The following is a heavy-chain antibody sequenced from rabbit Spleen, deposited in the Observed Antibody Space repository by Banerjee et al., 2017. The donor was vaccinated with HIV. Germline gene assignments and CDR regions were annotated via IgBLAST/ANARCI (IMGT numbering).Heavy chain of an antibody. D-gene: IGHD1-1*01. Sequence: QSLEESGGDLVKPGASLTLTCKASGLDFSADSYMCWVRQAPGKGLEWIACIDIGSSGFTYFASWAKGRFTISKTSSTTVTLRMTSLTAADRATYFCARDLLGVIGWNFYLWGPGTLVTVS. CDR2: IDIGSSGFT. CDR1: GLDFSADSY. J-gene: IGHJ4*01. V-gene: IGHV1S40*01. CDR3: ARDLLGVIGWNFYL.